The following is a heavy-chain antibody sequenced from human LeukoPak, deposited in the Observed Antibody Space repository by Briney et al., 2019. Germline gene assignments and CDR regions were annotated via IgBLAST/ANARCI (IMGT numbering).Heavy chain of an antibody. D-gene: IGHD5-12*01. J-gene: IGHJ6*02. CDR2: IYYSGST. CDR3: ARVVATGYYYYGMDV. Sequence: SETLSLTCTVSGGSISSYYWSWIRQPPGKGLEWIGSIYYSGSTYYNPSLKSRVTISVDTSKNQFSLKLSSVTAADTAVYYCARVVATGYYYYGMDVWGQGTTVTVSS. CDR1: GGSISSYY. V-gene: IGHV4-59*12.